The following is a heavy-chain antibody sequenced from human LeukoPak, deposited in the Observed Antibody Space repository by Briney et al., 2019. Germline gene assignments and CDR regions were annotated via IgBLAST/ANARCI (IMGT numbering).Heavy chain of an antibody. J-gene: IGHJ4*02. CDR3: ARDRHNYYYDSSGSLNL. D-gene: IGHD3-22*01. V-gene: IGHV1-46*01. Sequence: ASVKVSCKASGYTFTSYYMHWVRQAPGQGLEWMGIINPSGGSTSYAQKFQGRVTMTRDTSTSTVYMELSSLRSEDTAVYYCARDRHNYYYDSSGSLNLWGQGTLVTVSS. CDR1: GYTFTSYY. CDR2: INPSGGST.